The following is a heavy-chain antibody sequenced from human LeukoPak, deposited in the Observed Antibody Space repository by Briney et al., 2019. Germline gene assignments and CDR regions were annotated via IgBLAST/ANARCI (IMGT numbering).Heavy chain of an antibody. J-gene: IGHJ4*02. CDR2: MYYDGISK. V-gene: IGHV3-33*01. CDR3: ARDYYCSGGSCLYFDY. CDR1: GFTFSSYG. D-gene: IGHD2-15*01. Sequence: GRSLRLSCAASGFTFSSYGMHWVRQASGKGLEWVAVMYYDGISKYYADSVKGRFTISRDNSKNTLYLQMNSLRVEDTAVYYCARDYYCSGGSCLYFDYWGQGTLVTVSS.